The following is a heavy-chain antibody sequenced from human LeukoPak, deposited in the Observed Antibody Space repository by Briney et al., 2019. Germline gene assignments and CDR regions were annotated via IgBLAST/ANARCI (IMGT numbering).Heavy chain of an antibody. CDR1: GGSFSGYY. CDR3: ARRLRSGSYH. Sequence: SETLSLTCAVYGGSFSGYYWSWIRQPPGKGLEWIGEINHSGSTNYNPSLKSRVTISVDTSKNQFSLKLSSVTAADTAVYYCARRLRSGSYHWGQGTLVTVSS. J-gene: IGHJ4*02. CDR2: INHSGST. D-gene: IGHD1-26*01. V-gene: IGHV4-34*01.